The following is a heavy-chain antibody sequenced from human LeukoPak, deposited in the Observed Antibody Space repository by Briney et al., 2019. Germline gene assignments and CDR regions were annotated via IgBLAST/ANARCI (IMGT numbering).Heavy chain of an antibody. J-gene: IGHJ4*02. CDR1: GYTFTGYY. D-gene: IGHD2-2*01. CDR2: INPNSGGT. CDR3: ARERYCSSTSCDGLDY. Sequence: ASVKVSCKASGYTFTGYYMHRVRQAPGQGLEWMGWINPNSGGTNYAQKFQGRVTMTRDTSISTAYMELSRLRSDDTAVYYCARERYCSSTSCDGLDYWGQGTLVTVSS. V-gene: IGHV1-2*02.